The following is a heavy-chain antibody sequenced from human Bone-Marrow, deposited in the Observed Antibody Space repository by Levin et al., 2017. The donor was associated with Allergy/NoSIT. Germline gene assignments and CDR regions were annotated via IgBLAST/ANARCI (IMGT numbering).Heavy chain of an antibody. Sequence: VASVKVSCNTSGYAFNTHHISWVRQAPGQGLEWMGWISAYNGDTSYAQKFQDRVTMTADTSTSTAYMELRSLRSDDTGLYYDAGGYCNYRNCYWHFDYWGQGTLVTVSS. D-gene: IGHD2/OR15-2a*01. CDR2: ISAYNGDT. J-gene: IGHJ4*02. CDR1: GYAFNTHH. V-gene: IGHV1-18*01. CDR3: AGGYCNYRNCYWHFDY.